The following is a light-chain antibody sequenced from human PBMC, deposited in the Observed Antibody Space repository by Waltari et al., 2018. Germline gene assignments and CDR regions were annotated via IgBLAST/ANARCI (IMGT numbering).Light chain of an antibody. V-gene: IGLV2-14*03. Sequence: QSALTQPASVSGSPGQSITISCLGSSSDVGAYKYVSWFQQHPGKAPKLIISDASTRPSGTSDRFSGSKSGNTASLTISGLQAEDEADYYCSSYTTSRTWVFGGGTKLTVL. CDR3: SSYTTSRTWV. CDR2: DAS. J-gene: IGLJ3*02. CDR1: SSDVGAYKY.